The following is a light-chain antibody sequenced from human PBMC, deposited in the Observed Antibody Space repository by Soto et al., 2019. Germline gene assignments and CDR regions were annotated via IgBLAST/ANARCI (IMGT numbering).Light chain of an antibody. Sequence: QALLTHSVSVSVSPGQSITISYTGTSSDVGGYNYVSWYQQHPGKAPKLMIYEVSNRPSGVSNRFSGSKSGNTASLTISGLQAEDEADYYCSSYKVIAAPYVFGTGPKVTVL. CDR2: EVS. J-gene: IGLJ1*01. CDR3: SSYKVIAAPYV. CDR1: SSDVGGYNY. V-gene: IGLV2-14*01.